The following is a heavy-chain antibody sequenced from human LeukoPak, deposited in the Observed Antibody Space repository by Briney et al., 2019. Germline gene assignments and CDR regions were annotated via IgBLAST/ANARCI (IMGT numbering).Heavy chain of an antibody. J-gene: IGHJ5*02. CDR1: GFTFINAW. Sequence: PGGSLRLSCAASGFTFINAWMTWVRQAPGKGLEWVGRIKRKTDGGTTDYAAPVKGRFTISRDDSKNTLYLQMNSLKTEDTAVYYCATVGSSSWYAESWGQGTLVTVSS. CDR3: ATVGSSSWYAES. CDR2: IKRKTDGGTT. V-gene: IGHV3-15*01. D-gene: IGHD6-13*01.